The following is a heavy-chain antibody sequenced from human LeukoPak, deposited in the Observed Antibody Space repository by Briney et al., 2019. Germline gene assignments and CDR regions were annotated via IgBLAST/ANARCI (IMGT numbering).Heavy chain of an antibody. V-gene: IGHV1-18*04. CDR1: GYTFTGYY. J-gene: IGHJ4*02. CDR2: ISAYNGNT. Sequence: ASVKVSCKASGYTFTGYYMHWVRQAPGQGLEWMGWISAYNGNTNYAQKLQGRVTMTTDTSTSTAYMELRSLRSDDTAVYYCAKKRDRYFDWLLFDYWGQGTLVTVSS. D-gene: IGHD3-9*01. CDR3: AKKRDRYFDWLLFDY.